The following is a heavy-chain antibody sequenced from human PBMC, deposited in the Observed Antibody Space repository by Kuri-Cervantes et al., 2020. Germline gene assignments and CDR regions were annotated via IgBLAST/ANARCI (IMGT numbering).Heavy chain of an antibody. D-gene: IGHD3-3*01. Sequence: GGSLRLSCAASGFTFSSYGMHWVRQAPGKGLKWVAVIWYDGSNKYYADSVKGRFTISRDNSKNTLYLQTNSLRAEDTAVYYCATGEWLSAVGVFDYWGQGTLVTVSS. CDR1: GFTFSSYG. CDR3: ATGEWLSAVGVFDY. CDR2: IWYDGSNK. V-gene: IGHV3-33*01. J-gene: IGHJ4*02.